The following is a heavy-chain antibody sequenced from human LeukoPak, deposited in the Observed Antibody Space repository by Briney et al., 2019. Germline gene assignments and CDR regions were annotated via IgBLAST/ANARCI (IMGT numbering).Heavy chain of an antibody. V-gene: IGHV3-30*18. CDR1: GFTFSHYA. Sequence: GRSLRLSCAASGFTFSHYAMRWVRQAPGKGLEWVAIISFDGTNKYYADSVKGRFTISRDNSKNTLYLQMDSLRAEDTAVYYCAKGGYYERPWYFDYWGQGTLVTVSS. CDR2: ISFDGTNK. J-gene: IGHJ4*02. D-gene: IGHD3-22*01. CDR3: AKGGYYERPWYFDY.